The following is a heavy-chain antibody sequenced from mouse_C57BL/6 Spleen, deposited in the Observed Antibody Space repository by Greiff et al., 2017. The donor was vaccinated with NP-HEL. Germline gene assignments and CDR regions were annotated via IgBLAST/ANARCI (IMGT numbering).Heavy chain of an antibody. V-gene: IGHV1-82*01. CDR3: ARRGDSSGYVDY. Sequence: QVQLQQSGPELVKPGASVKISCKASGYAFSSSWMNWVKQRPGKGLEWIGRIYPGDGDTNYNGKFKGKATLTADKSSSTAYMQLSSLTSEDSAVYFCARRGDSSGYVDYWGQGTTLTVSS. CDR2: IYPGDGDT. D-gene: IGHD3-2*02. J-gene: IGHJ2*01. CDR1: GYAFSSSW.